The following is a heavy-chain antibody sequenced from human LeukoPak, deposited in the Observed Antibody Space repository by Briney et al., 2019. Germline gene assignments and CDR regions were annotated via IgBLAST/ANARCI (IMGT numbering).Heavy chain of an antibody. V-gene: IGHV3-21*01. D-gene: IGHD3-10*01. CDR3: SDVSGSY. CDR1: GFTFSSYN. J-gene: IGHJ4*02. Sequence: GGSLRLSCAATGFTFSSYNMNWVRQAPGKGLEWVSFISSSSSHIYYADSVKGRFTISRDNAKNSLYLQMNSLRAEDTAVYYCSDVSGSYWGQGTLVTVSS. CDR2: ISSSSSHI.